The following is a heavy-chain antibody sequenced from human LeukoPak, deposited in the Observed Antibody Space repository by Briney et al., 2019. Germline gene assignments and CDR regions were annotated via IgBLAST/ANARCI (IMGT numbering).Heavy chain of an antibody. J-gene: IGHJ2*01. CDR3: ARDPPLWIGWYFDL. CDR2: IHTSNGAT. D-gene: IGHD2-2*03. CDR1: GYTFSGYY. Sequence: ASVKVSCKASGYTFSGYYIHWMRQAPGQGLEWLGWIHTSNGATKYAQKSQGRVTMTTDTSFATVYMELSRLTSDDTAVYYCARDPPLWIGWYFDLWGRGTLVIVSS. V-gene: IGHV1-2*02.